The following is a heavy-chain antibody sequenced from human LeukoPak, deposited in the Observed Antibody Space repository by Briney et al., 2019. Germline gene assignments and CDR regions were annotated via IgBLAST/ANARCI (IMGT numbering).Heavy chain of an antibody. CDR1: GGSISSGGYY. CDR3: ARGSMPRLFGCWFDP. J-gene: IGHJ5*02. CDR2: IYYSGST. D-gene: IGHD2-2*01. Sequence: PSQTLSLTCTVSGGSISSGGYYWSWIRQHPGKGLEWIGYIYYSGSTYYNPSLKSRVTISVDTSKNQFSLKLSSVTAADTAVYYCARGSMPRLFGCWFDPWGQGTLVTVSS. V-gene: IGHV4-31*03.